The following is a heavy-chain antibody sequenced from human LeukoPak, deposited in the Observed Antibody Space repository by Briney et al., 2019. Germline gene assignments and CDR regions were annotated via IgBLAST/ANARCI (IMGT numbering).Heavy chain of an antibody. J-gene: IGHJ4*02. Sequence: PGGSLRLSCAASGFTFSSYWMSWVRQAPGKGLEWVANIKQDGSEKQYVDSVEGRFAISRDNAENSLYLQMNSLKAEDTAVYYCGRFTRSGDSVYRGQGTLVTVSS. CDR2: IKQDGSEK. CDR3: GRFTRSGDSVY. V-gene: IGHV3-7*04. D-gene: IGHD7-27*01. CDR1: GFTFSSYW.